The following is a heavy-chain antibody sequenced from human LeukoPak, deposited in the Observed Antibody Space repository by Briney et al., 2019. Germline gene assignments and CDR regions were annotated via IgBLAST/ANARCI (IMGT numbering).Heavy chain of an antibody. Sequence: KPGGSLRLSGAASGFTFSDYYMGWVRQAPGNGLEWVAYITSSGSAIYHADSVKGRFTISRDNAKNSLYLQMNTLRAEDTAVYYCARARKDAFDIWGQGTMVTVSS. CDR2: ITSSGSAI. J-gene: IGHJ3*02. CDR3: ARARKDAFDI. V-gene: IGHV3-11*04. CDR1: GFTFSDYY.